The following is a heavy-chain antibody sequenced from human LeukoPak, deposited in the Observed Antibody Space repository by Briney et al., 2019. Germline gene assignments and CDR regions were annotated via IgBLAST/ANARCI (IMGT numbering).Heavy chain of an antibody. D-gene: IGHD3-22*01. V-gene: IGHV3-48*04. Sequence: GGSLRLSCAASGFTFSSYSMNWVRQAPGKGLEWVSYISSSSSTIYYADSVKGRFTISRDNAKNSLYLQMNSLRAEDTAVYYCARGGPYYDSSGYLLDYWGQGTLVTVSS. CDR1: GFTFSSYS. J-gene: IGHJ4*02. CDR2: ISSSSSTI. CDR3: ARGGPYYDSSGYLLDY.